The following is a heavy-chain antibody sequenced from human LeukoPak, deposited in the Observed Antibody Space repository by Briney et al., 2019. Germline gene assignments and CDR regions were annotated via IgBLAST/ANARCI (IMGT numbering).Heavy chain of an antibody. Sequence: SLRLSCAGSGFIFNNYAMHWVRQPPGKGLEWVSGISWNSGSIDYADSVKGRFTISRDNSKNTLYLQMNSLRAEDTAVYYCAKEWKQWLVIYFDYWGQGTLVTVSS. CDR2: ISWNSGSI. V-gene: IGHV3-9*01. D-gene: IGHD6-19*01. J-gene: IGHJ4*02. CDR1: GFIFNNYA. CDR3: AKEWKQWLVIYFDY.